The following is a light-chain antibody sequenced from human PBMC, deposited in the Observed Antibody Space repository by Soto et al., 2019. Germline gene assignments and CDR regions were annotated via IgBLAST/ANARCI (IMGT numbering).Light chain of an antibody. J-gene: IGKJ2*01. CDR3: HQYNNWPPHT. V-gene: IGKV3-15*01. Sequence: EIVMTQSPATLSLSPGERATLSCRASQSVSSNLAWYQQKPGRDPRLLLDGASTRAAGIPARFSGSGSGTEFTLIISSLQSEDFAVYYCHQYNNWPPHTFGQGTKLEIK. CDR2: GAS. CDR1: QSVSSN.